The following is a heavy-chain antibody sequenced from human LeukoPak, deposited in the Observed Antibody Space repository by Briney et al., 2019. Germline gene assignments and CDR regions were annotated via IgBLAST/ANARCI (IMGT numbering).Heavy chain of an antibody. CDR3: ARENYGSGSLGYYYYGMDV. J-gene: IGHJ6*04. Sequence: GGSLRLSCAASGFTFSSYAMHWVRQAPGKGLEWVGVISYDGSNKYYADSVKGRFTISRDNSKNTLYLQMNSLRAEDTAVYYCARENYGSGSLGYYYYGMDVWGKGTTVTVSS. CDR2: ISYDGSNK. V-gene: IGHV3-30*04. CDR1: GFTFSSYA. D-gene: IGHD3-10*01.